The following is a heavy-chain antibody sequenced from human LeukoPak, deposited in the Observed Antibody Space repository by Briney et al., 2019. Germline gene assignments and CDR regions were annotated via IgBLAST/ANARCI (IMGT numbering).Heavy chain of an antibody. CDR1: GFTFSSYT. CDR3: ARDQSIIAAAGFFDY. CDR2: IRTSSTTI. Sequence: GGSLRLSCAASGFTFSSYTMNWVRQSPGKGLAWASNIRTSSTTIYYADSVKGRFTISRDNSTNTLYLQMNSLRAEDTAVYYCARDQSIIAAAGFFDYWGQGTLVTVSS. D-gene: IGHD6-13*01. V-gene: IGHV3-48*01. J-gene: IGHJ4*02.